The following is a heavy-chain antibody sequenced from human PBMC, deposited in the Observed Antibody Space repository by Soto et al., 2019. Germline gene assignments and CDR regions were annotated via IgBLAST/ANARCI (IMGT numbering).Heavy chain of an antibody. J-gene: IGHJ4*02. Sequence: PSETLSLTCAVSGGSLSSSNWWSWVRQPPGKGLEWIGEIYHSGSTNYNPSLKSRVTISLDKSTNQFSLKLSSVTAADTAVYYCARDVDSEMATISSYWGQGTLVTVSS. V-gene: IGHV4-4*02. D-gene: IGHD5-12*01. CDR1: GGSLSSSNW. CDR3: ARDVDSEMATISSY. CDR2: IYHSGST.